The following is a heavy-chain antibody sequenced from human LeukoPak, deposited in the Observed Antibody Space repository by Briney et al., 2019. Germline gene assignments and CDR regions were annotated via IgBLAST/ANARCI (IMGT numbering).Heavy chain of an antibody. J-gene: IGHJ4*02. CDR1: GFTFSSYG. CDR3: ARGCSGGSCFGDLDY. Sequence: GGSLRLSCVASGFTFSSYGMNWVRQAPGKGLEWISYISSRSSTIYYADSVKGRFTISRDNAKNSLYLQMNSLRDEDTAVYYCARGCSGGSCFGDLDYWGQGTLGTVSS. CDR2: ISSRSSTI. V-gene: IGHV3-48*02. D-gene: IGHD2-15*01.